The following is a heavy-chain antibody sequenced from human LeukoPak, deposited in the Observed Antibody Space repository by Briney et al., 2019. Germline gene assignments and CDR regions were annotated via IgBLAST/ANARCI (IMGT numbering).Heavy chain of an antibody. Sequence: ASVKVSCKASGYTFTGYYMHWVRQAPGQGLEYMGRINPISGGTVYAQKFQGRVTMTRDTSITTAYMELTRLTSDDTAVYYCARYCSSTSCYSDYWGQGTLVTVSS. J-gene: IGHJ4*02. V-gene: IGHV1-2*06. CDR3: ARYCSSTSCYSDY. CDR1: GYTFTGYY. D-gene: IGHD2-2*01. CDR2: INPISGGT.